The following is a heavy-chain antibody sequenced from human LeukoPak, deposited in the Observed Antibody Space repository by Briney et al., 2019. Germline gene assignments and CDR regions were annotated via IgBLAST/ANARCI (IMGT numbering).Heavy chain of an antibody. D-gene: IGHD5-18*01. CDR3: AKDLSYGFDS. Sequence: GGSLRLSCAASGFTFSIYAMSWVRQAPGKGLEWVSALSSSGGSTYYADSVKGRFTISRDNSKNMLYLQMNSLRAEDTAVYYCAKDLSYGFDSWGQGTLVTVSS. CDR1: GFTFSIYA. CDR2: LSSSGGST. V-gene: IGHV3-23*01. J-gene: IGHJ4*02.